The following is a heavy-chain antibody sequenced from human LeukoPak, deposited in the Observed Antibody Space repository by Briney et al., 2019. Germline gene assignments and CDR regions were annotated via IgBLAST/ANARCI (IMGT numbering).Heavy chain of an antibody. CDR2: INPNSGGT. V-gene: IGHV1-2*06. Sequence: ASVKVSCKASGYTFTGYYMHWVRQAPGQGLEWMGRINPNSGGTNYAQKFQGRVTMTRDTSISTAYMELSRLRSGDTAVYYCARGRPSTNRNNINWFDPWGQGTLVTVSS. J-gene: IGHJ5*02. D-gene: IGHD2/OR15-2a*01. CDR1: GYTFTGYY. CDR3: ARGRPSTNRNNINWFDP.